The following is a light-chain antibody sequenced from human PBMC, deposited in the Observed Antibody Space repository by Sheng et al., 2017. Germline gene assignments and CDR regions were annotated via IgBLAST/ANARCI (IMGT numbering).Light chain of an antibody. J-gene: IGLJ2*01. CDR2: SNN. CDR3: AVWDDYVSAMV. V-gene: IGLV1-47*01. CDR1: YSNIGKNV. Sequence: QSVLTQPPSASGTPGQRVTISCAGSYSNIGKNVVSWYQQVPGAAPKALIVSNNQRPAGVPDRFSASKSGTSATLAISDLRSEDEADYYCAVWDDYVSAMVFGGGTGLTV.